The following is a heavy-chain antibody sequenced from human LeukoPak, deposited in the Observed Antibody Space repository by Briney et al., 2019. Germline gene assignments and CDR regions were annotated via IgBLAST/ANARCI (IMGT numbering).Heavy chain of an antibody. J-gene: IGHJ4*02. Sequence: GASVKVSCKASGYTFTGYYMHWVRQAPGQGFEWMGWINPNTGGTHYAQNFQGRVTMTRDTSISTAYMAFSRLKSDDTALYYCARSRAPQEIVGGYSGYDCYFDYWGQGTLVTVSS. CDR2: INPNTGGT. V-gene: IGHV1-2*02. D-gene: IGHD5-12*01. CDR1: GYTFTGYY. CDR3: ARSRAPQEIVGGYSGYDCYFDY.